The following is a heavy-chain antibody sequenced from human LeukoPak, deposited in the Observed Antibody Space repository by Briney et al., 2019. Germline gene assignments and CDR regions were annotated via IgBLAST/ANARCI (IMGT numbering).Heavy chain of an antibody. D-gene: IGHD3-16*02. J-gene: IGHJ4*02. V-gene: IGHV1-18*01. CDR2: ISAYNGNT. CDR1: GYTLTSYG. Sequence: ASVKVSCKASGYTLTSYGISWVRQAPGQGLEWMGWISAYNGNTNYAQKLQGRVTMTTDTSTSTAYMELRSLRSDDTAVYYCARDIGGDYDYVWGSYRYTAVSFDYWGQGTLVTVSS. CDR3: ARDIGGDYDYVWGSYRYTAVSFDY.